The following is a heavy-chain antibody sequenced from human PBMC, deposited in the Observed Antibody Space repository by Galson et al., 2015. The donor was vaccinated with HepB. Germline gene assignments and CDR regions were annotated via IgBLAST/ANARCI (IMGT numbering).Heavy chain of an antibody. CDR3: ARDQIPNYFDD. V-gene: IGHV3-7*01. D-gene: IGHD2-2*02. CDR1: GFTFSNYW. J-gene: IGHJ4*02. Sequence: SLRLSCAASGFTFSNYWMSWVRQAPGKGLEWVANINQDGSGKYYVDSVKGRFTISRDNAKNSLYLQMNSLRAEDTAVYFCARDQIPNYFDDWGQGTLVTVSS. CDR2: INQDGSGK.